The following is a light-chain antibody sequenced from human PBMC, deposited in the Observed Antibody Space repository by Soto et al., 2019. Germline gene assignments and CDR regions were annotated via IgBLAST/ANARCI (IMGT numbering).Light chain of an antibody. CDR3: QQYNNWPLT. J-gene: IGKJ4*01. Sequence: EVVLTQSPGTLSLSRGERATLSCRASERIYSAYLGWYQQKPGQAPRLLIYGASIRATGIPARFSGSGSGKEFTLTISSLRSEDFAVYYCQQYNNWPLTVGGGTKVDIK. CDR1: ERIYSAY. V-gene: IGKV3D-15*01. CDR2: GAS.